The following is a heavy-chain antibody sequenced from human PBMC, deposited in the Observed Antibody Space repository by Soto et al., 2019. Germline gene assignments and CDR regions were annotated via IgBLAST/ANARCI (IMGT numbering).Heavy chain of an antibody. J-gene: IGHJ5*02. V-gene: IGHV1-18*01. Sequence: GASVKVSCKASGYTFTSYGIGWVRQAPGQGLEWMGWISAYNGNTNYAQKLQGRVTMTTDTSTSTAYMELRSLRSDDTAVYYCARDRGSSWYKEYNWFDPWGQGTLVTVSS. CDR3: ARDRGSSWYKEYNWFDP. CDR1: GYTFTSYG. CDR2: ISAYNGNT. D-gene: IGHD6-13*01.